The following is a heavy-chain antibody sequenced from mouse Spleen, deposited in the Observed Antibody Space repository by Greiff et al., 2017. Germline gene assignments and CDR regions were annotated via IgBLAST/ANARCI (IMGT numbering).Heavy chain of an antibody. CDR1: GFTFSSYA. Sequence: EVQLVESGGGLVKPGGSLKLSCAASGFTFSSYAMSWVRQTPEKRLEWVATISSGGSYTYYPDSVKGRFTISRDNAKNTLYLQMSSLRSEDTAMYYCARQDDYPWFAYWGQGTLVTVSA. J-gene: IGHJ3*01. CDR2: ISSGGSYT. D-gene: IGHD2-4*01. V-gene: IGHV5-9-3*01. CDR3: ARQDDYPWFAY.